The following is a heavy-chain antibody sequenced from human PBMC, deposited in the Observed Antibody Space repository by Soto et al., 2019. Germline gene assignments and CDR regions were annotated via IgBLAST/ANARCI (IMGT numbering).Heavy chain of an antibody. D-gene: IGHD3-10*01. V-gene: IGHV1-69*02. J-gene: IGHJ4*02. CDR1: GDTFNFYT. CDR2: IIPMLGMS. CDR3: ATNDGSGSTHFDY. Sequence: QVQLVQSGAEVKKPGSPVRVSCTASGDTFNFYTISWVRQVPGQGPEWMGKIIPMLGMSNYAKKFQGRGTSMSDKSTSTVYMNLSGLRSEDTAVYYGATNDGSGSTHFDYWGQGTLVTVSS.